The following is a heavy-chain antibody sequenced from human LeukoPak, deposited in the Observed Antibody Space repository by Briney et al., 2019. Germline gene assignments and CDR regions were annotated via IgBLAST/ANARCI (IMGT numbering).Heavy chain of an antibody. J-gene: IGHJ4*02. D-gene: IGHD2-15*01. Sequence: SQTLSLTCTVSGGSISSGDYYWSWIRQPPGKGLEWIGYIYYSGSTYYNPSLKSRVTISVDTSKNQFSLKLSSVTAADTAVYYCARVPIVVVVDATIDYWGQGTLVTVSS. V-gene: IGHV4-30-4*08. CDR1: GGSISSGDYY. CDR3: ARVPIVVVVDATIDY. CDR2: IYYSGST.